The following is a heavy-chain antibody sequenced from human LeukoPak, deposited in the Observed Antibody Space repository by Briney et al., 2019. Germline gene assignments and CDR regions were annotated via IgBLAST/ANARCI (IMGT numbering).Heavy chain of an antibody. D-gene: IGHD6-6*01. V-gene: IGHV2-5*02. CDR2: IYWDDDK. J-gene: IGHJ5*02. CDR3: AHNRITSSGSSETSWFDP. CDR1: GFSLTTSGVG. Sequence: SGPTLVNSTQTLTLTCTFSGFSLTTSGVGVGWIRQPPGKALEWLALIYWDDDKRYSPSLKSRLTITKDTSKNQVVLTMTNMDPVDTATYYCAHNRITSSGSSETSWFDPWGQGTLVTVSS.